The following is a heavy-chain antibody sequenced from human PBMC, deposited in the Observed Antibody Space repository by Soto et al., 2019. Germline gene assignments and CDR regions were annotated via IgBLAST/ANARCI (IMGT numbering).Heavy chain of an antibody. CDR3: ARAGLRAVYAFDI. Sequence: KSSETLSLTCTASGGSVSSGAYYWTWIRQRPGKGLEWVGYIYYSGSTYYSPSLKSRLSISLDTSKNQFSLRLSSVTAADTAMYYCARAGLRAVYAFDIWGQGTMVTVSS. CDR2: IYYSGST. D-gene: IGHD5-12*01. CDR1: GGSVSSGAYY. V-gene: IGHV4-31*03. J-gene: IGHJ3*02.